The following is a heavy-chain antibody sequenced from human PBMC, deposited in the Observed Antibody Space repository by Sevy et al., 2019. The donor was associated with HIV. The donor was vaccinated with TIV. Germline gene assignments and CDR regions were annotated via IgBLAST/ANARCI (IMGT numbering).Heavy chain of an antibody. CDR2: LYSGGST. D-gene: IGHD3-22*01. CDR3: ARDSDLDSSGYYYFQH. V-gene: IGHV3-66*01. Sequence: GGSLRLSCAASGFTVSSNYMSWVRQAPGKGLEWVSVLYSGGSTYYADSVKGGFTISRDNSKNTLYLQMNSLRAEDTAVYYCARDSDLDSSGYYYFQHWGQGTLVTVSS. CDR1: GFTVSSNY. J-gene: IGHJ1*01.